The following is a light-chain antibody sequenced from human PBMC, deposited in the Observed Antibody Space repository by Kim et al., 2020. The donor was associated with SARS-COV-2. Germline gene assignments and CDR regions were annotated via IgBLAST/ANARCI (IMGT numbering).Light chain of an antibody. CDR3: QQIDTPAWT. Sequence: IQLTQSPSSLSASVGDRVTITCRASQGSRSYVAWYQQKPGKAPKLLIYAASTLHGGVPSRFSGRGSGTDFTLTITNLQPEDCATYYCQQIDTPAWTFGPGTKVDIK. V-gene: IGKV1-9*01. CDR1: QGSRSY. J-gene: IGKJ1*01. CDR2: AAS.